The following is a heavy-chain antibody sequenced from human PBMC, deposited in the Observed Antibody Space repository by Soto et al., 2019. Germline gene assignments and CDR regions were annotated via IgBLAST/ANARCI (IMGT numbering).Heavy chain of an antibody. CDR2: INHSGST. CDR3: ARGLPSSIAVAGDGFHY. Sequence: QVQLQQWGAGLLKPSETLSLTCAVYGGSFSGYYWSWIRQPPGKGLEWIGEINHSGSTNYNPSLKSRVTISVDTSKNQFSLKLSSVTAADMAVYYCARGLPSSIAVAGDGFHYWGQGTLVTVSS. D-gene: IGHD6-19*01. V-gene: IGHV4-34*01. J-gene: IGHJ4*02. CDR1: GGSFSGYY.